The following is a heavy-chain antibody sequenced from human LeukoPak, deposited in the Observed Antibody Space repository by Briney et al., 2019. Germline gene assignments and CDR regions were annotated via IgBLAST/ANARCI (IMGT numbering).Heavy chain of an antibody. J-gene: IGHJ4*02. CDR1: GFIFSDYY. Sequence: PGGSLRLSCAASGFIFSDYYMTWMRQAPGKGLEWVSYMSRSSSDTKYADSVKGRFTISRDNAKNSLYLQMNSLRDEDTAVYYCARGGSSGYLSPPDCWGQGTLVTASS. V-gene: IGHV3-11*06. CDR2: MSRSSSDT. D-gene: IGHD3-22*01. CDR3: ARGGSSGYLSPPDC.